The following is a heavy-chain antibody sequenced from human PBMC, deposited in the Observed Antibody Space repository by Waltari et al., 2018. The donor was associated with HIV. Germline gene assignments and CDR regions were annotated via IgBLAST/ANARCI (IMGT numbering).Heavy chain of an antibody. J-gene: IGHJ4*02. CDR2: ISGSSGNT. CDR3: AKLGYGGYVAQPFDS. V-gene: IGHV3-23*01. CDR1: GFTFSSYA. Sequence: EGQLLESGGGLVQSGGSLRLSCAASGFTFSSYAMSWVRQAPGKGLEWVSAISGSSGNTHYADSGKGRFTISRDNSKNTLFLQMNSLGAEDTAVYSCAKLGYGGYVAQPFDSWGQGTLVTVSS. D-gene: IGHD5-12*01.